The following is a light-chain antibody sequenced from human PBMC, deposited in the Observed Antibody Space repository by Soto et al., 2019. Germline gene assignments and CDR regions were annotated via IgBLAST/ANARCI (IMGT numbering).Light chain of an antibody. V-gene: IGLV1-44*01. CDR3: AAWDDSLNGPNYV. CDR2: SNK. J-gene: IGLJ1*01. CDR1: SSNIGSNT. Sequence: QSVLTQPPSASGTPGQRVTISCSGSSSNIGSNTVNWYQQLPGTAPKLLIYSNKQRPSGVPDRISGSKSGTSASLANSGLQSEDEADYYCAAWDDSLNGPNYVFGTGTKVTVL.